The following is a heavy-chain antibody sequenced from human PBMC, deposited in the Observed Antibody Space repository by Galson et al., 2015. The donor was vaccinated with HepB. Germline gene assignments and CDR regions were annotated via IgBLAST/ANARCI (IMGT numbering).Heavy chain of an antibody. D-gene: IGHD6-19*01. V-gene: IGHV1-18*04. CDR1: GYTFTSYG. J-gene: IGHJ4*02. CDR2: ISAYNGNT. CDR3: ATDIAVSGRNILGTLDY. Sequence: SVKVSCEASGYTFTSYGISWVRQAPGQGLEWMGWISAYNGNTNYAQKLQGRVTMTTDTSTSTAYMELRSLRSEDTAVYYCATDIAVSGRNILGTLDYWGQGTLVAVSS.